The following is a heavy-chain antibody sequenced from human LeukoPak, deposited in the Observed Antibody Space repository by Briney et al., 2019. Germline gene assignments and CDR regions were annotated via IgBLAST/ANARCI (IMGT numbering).Heavy chain of an antibody. CDR1: GGSFTPYY. CDR3: AKSNGYGLVDI. V-gene: IGHV4-59*12. D-gene: IGHD3-10*01. Sequence: SETLSLTCTVSGGSFTPYYWSWIRQPPGKGLEWIGNIFYSGSTYYSPSLKSRVTISLDTSRNQFSLKLTSVTAADTAVYYCAKSNGYGLVDIWGQGTMVTVSS. CDR2: IFYSGST. J-gene: IGHJ3*02.